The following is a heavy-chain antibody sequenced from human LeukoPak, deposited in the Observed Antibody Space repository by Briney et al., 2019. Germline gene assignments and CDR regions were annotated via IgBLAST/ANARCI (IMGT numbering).Heavy chain of an antibody. V-gene: IGHV3-48*01. Sequence: GGSLRLSCAASGFTFSTYAMSWVRQAPGKGLEWVSYISSSSSTIYYADSVKGRFTISRDNAKNSLYLQMNSLRAEDTAVYYCAREWVAAPDYWGQGTLVTVSS. CDR2: ISSSSSTI. J-gene: IGHJ4*02. CDR3: AREWVAAPDY. D-gene: IGHD6-6*01. CDR1: GFTFSTYA.